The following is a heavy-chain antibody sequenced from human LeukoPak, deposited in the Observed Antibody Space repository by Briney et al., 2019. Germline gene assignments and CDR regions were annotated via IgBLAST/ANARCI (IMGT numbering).Heavy chain of an antibody. J-gene: IGHJ4*02. V-gene: IGHV3-53*01. CDR2: IYSDGTT. CDR1: GFTVNTNY. D-gene: IGHD2-2*01. CDR3: ARWYCGSAGCYYDY. Sequence: GGSLRLSCTVSGFTVNTNYMSWVRQAPRKGLEWVSIIYSDGTTYYRDSVKGRFTISRDNSKNTQYLQMNSLRAEDTAVYYCARWYCGSAGCYYDYWGQGTLVTVSS.